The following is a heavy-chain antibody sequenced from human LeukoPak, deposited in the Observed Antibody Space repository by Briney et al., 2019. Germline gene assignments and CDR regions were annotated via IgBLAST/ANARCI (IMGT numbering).Heavy chain of an antibody. Sequence: PPGTLSLTCGVSGGSIAITNYWSWVRQAPGKGLEWIGEISHNGTTNYNPSLRSRVTMFLDRANNHFSLSLTSVTAADSAVYYCTRENRPFCPFAYWGQGVLVTVSS. V-gene: IGHV4-4*03. D-gene: IGHD2/OR15-2a*01. J-gene: IGHJ4*02. CDR1: GGSIAITNY. CDR3: TRENRPFCPFAY. CDR2: ISHNGTT.